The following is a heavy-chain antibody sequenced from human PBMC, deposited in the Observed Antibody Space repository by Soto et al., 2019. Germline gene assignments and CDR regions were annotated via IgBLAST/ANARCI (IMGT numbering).Heavy chain of an antibody. V-gene: IGHV4-39*01. Sequence: SETLSLTCTVSGGSISSSSYYWGWIRQPPGKGLEWIGTIYYSGSTYYNPSLKSRVTISVDTSKNQFSLKLSSVTAADTAVYYCARLVVGYCSCGSCSSNWFDPWGQGTLVTVSA. CDR3: ARLVVGYCSCGSCSSNWFDP. D-gene: IGHD2-15*01. CDR2: IYYSGST. J-gene: IGHJ5*02. CDR1: GGSISSSSYY.